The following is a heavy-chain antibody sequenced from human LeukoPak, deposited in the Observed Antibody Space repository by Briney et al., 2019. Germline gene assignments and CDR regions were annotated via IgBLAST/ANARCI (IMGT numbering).Heavy chain of an antibody. CDR1: GYTFTSYG. Sequence: VASVKVSSKASGYTFTSYGISWVRQAPGQGLEWMGWISAYNGNTNYAQKLQGRVTMTTDTSTSTAYMELRSLRSDDTAVYYCASPLLESGGNIHFGLWGRGTLVTVSS. V-gene: IGHV1-18*01. D-gene: IGHD4-23*01. J-gene: IGHJ2*01. CDR2: ISAYNGNT. CDR3: ASPLLESGGNIHFGL.